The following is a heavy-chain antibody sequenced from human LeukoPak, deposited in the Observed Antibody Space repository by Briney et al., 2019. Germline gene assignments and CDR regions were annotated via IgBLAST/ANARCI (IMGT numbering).Heavy chain of an antibody. J-gene: IGHJ4*02. V-gene: IGHV3-23*01. CDR3: AKNPDIVVVPAAIARFDY. CDR2: ISGSGGST. D-gene: IGHD2-2*02. CDR1: GFTFSSYA. Sequence: EGSLRLSCAASGFTFSSYAMSWVRQAPGKGLEWVSAISGSGGSTYYADSVKGRFTISRDNSKNTLYLQMNSLRAEDTAVYYCAKNPDIVVVPAAIARFDYWGQGTLVTVSS.